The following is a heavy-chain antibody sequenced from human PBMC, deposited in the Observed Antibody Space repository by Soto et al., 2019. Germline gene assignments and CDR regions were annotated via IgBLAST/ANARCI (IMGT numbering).Heavy chain of an antibody. CDR1: GFTFSSYA. Sequence: GGSLRLSCAASGFTFSSYAMHWVRQAPGKGLEWVAVISYDGSNKYYADSVKGRFTISRDNSKNTLYLQMNGLRAEDTAVYYCAKVRSGWYFDYWGQGTLVTVSS. D-gene: IGHD6-25*01. V-gene: IGHV3-30-3*01. J-gene: IGHJ4*02. CDR3: AKVRSGWYFDY. CDR2: ISYDGSNK.